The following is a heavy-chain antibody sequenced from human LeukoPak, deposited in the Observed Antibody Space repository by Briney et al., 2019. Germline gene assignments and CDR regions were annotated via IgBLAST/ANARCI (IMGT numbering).Heavy chain of an antibody. J-gene: IGHJ3*02. CDR2: ISYDGSNK. CDR1: GFTFSSYG. CDR3: AKPCGGDCSYAFDI. Sequence: PGGSLRLSCAASGFTFSSYGMHWVRQAPGKGLEWVAVISYDGSNKYYADSVKGRFTISRDNSKNTLYLQMNSLRAEDTAVYYCAKPCGGDCSYAFDIWGQGTMVTVSS. V-gene: IGHV3-30*18. D-gene: IGHD2-21*02.